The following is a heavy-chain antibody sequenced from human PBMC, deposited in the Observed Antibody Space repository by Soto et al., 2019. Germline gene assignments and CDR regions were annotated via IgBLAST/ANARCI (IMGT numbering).Heavy chain of an antibody. CDR2: ISSSRLYM. CDR1: GFTFSNYT. J-gene: IGHJ6*02. Sequence: EVQLVESGGGLVKPGGSLRVSCAVSGFTFSNYTMNWVRQAPGKGREWVSGISSSRLYMYYADSVNGRFTISRDNAKNSLYLQMNSLGAEDPAVYYCARENYDFWSGDTNYYGMDVWGQGTTGTVSS. V-gene: IGHV3-21*01. CDR3: ARENYDFWSGDTNYYGMDV. D-gene: IGHD3-3*01.